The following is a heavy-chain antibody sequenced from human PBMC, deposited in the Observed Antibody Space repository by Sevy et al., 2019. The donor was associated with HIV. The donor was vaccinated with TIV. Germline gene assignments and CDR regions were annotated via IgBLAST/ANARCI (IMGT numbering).Heavy chain of an antibody. D-gene: IGHD1-26*01. Sequence: GGSLRLSCAASGFTFSSYAMHWVRQAPGKGLEWVAVISYDGSNKYYADSVKGRFTISRDNSKNTLYLQMNSLRAEDTAVYYCARDRNGYYEYYYYGMDVWGQWTTVTVSS. CDR1: GFTFSSYA. CDR3: ARDRNGYYEYYYYGMDV. CDR2: ISYDGSNK. J-gene: IGHJ6*02. V-gene: IGHV3-30-3*01.